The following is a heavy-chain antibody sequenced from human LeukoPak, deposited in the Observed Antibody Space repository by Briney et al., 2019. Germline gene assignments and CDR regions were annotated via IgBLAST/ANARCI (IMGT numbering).Heavy chain of an antibody. J-gene: IGHJ4*02. CDR1: GFTFSSYG. CDR2: IRYDGSNK. D-gene: IGHD6-19*01. Sequence: PGGSLRLSCAASGFTFSSYGMHWVRQAPGKGLEWVAFIRYDGSNKYYADSVKGRFTISRDNSKNTLYLQMNSLRAEDTAVYYCAKDLRGRSGWYSPTDYFDYWGQGTLVTVSS. V-gene: IGHV3-30*02. CDR3: AKDLRGRSGWYSPTDYFDY.